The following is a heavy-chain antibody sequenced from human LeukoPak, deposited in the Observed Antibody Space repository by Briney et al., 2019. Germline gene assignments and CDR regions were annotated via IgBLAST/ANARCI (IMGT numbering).Heavy chain of an antibody. CDR2: INPSGGST. J-gene: IGHJ6*04. V-gene: IGHV1-46*01. D-gene: IGHD6-13*01. Sequence: ASVNVSCKASGYTFTSYYMHWVRQAPGQGLEWMGIINPSGGSTSYAQKFQGRVTMTRDTSTSTVYMELSSLRSEDTAVYYCAREGRRSSSWYGMDVWGKGTTVTVSS. CDR1: GYTFTSYY. CDR3: AREGRRSSSWYGMDV.